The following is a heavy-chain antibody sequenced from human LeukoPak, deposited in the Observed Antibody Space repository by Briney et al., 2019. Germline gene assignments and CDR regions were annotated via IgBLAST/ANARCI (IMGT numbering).Heavy chain of an antibody. D-gene: IGHD1-26*01. CDR2: ISWNSGSI. CDR1: GFTFDDYA. CDR3: AKAAGLWELLDAFDI. J-gene: IGHJ3*02. V-gene: IGHV3-9*01. Sequence: GGSLRLSCAASGFTFDDYAMHWVRQAPGKGLEWVSGISWNSGSIGHADSVEGRFTISRDNAKNSLYLQMNSLRAEDTALYYCAKAAGLWELLDAFDIWGQGTMVTVSS.